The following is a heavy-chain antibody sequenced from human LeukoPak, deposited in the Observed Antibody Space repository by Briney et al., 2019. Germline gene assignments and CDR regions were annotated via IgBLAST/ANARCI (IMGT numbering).Heavy chain of an antibody. D-gene: IGHD5-18*01. CDR1: GFTFSSYW. J-gene: IGHJ4*02. Sequence: GGSLRLSCAASGFTFSSYWMSWVRQAPGKGLEWVANINQDGSEKYYVDSVKGRFTISRDNAKNSLFPQMNNLRAEDTAVYYCASHSHNNFLVFWGQGTLVTVSS. V-gene: IGHV3-7*01. CDR3: ASHSHNNFLVF. CDR2: INQDGSEK.